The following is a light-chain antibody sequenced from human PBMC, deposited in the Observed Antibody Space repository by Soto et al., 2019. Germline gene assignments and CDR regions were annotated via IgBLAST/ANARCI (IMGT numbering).Light chain of an antibody. CDR2: EVT. CDR1: TRDVGGHDF. J-gene: IGLJ3*02. Sequence: QSALTQPASVSGSPGQSVTISCTGTTRDVGGHDFVSWYRQYPGKAPQLLIYEVTNRPSGVSNRFSGSKSGNTASLTISGLQADDESDYSCSSYTTSRSLVFGGGTKVTVL. CDR3: SSYTTSRSLV. V-gene: IGLV2-14*01.